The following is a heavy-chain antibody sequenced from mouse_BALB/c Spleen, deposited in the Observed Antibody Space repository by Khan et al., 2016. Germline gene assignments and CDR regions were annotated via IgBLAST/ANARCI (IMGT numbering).Heavy chain of an antibody. Sequence: EVKLLESGGGLVQPGGSLKLSCAASGFDFSRYWMSWVRQAPGKGLEWIGEINPDSSTINYMPSLKDKFIISRDNAKNTLYLQMSKVRSEDTALYYCARQVDYGYDVYWGQGTTLTVSS. CDR2: INPDSSTI. CDR3: ARQVDYGYDVY. D-gene: IGHD2-2*01. CDR1: GFDFSRYW. J-gene: IGHJ2*01. V-gene: IGHV4-1*02.